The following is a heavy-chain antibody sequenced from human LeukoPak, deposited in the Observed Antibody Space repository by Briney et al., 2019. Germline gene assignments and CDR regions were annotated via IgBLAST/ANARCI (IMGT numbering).Heavy chain of an antibody. J-gene: IGHJ4*02. CDR1: GGSISSSSYY. CDR3: ARVHGGLWFGELLYSDY. D-gene: IGHD3-10*01. V-gene: IGHV4-39*01. CDR2: IYYSGST. Sequence: PSETLSLTCTVSGGSISSSSYYWGWIRQPPGKGLEWIGSIYYSGSTYYNPSLKSRVTISVDTSKNQFSLKLSSVTAADTAVYYRARVHGGLWFGELLYSDYWGQGTLVTVSS.